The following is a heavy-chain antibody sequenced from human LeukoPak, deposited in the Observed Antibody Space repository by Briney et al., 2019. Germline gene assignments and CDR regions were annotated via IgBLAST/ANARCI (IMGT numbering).Heavy chain of an antibody. D-gene: IGHD6-13*01. CDR2: IIPIFGTA. CDR1: GGTFSSYA. Sequence: GASVKVSCKASGGTFSSYAISWVRQAPGQGLEWMGGIIPIFGTANYAQKFQGRVTITADESTSTAYMELSSLRSEDTAVYYCARLQLGAGYSSSWGQGTLVTVSS. V-gene: IGHV1-69*13. CDR3: ARLQLGAGYSSS. J-gene: IGHJ4*02.